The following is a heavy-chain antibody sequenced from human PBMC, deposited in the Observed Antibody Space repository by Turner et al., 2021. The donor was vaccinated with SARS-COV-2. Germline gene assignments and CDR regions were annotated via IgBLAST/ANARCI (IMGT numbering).Heavy chain of an antibody. D-gene: IGHD1-26*01. Sequence: QVQLVESGGGVVQPGRSLRLSCAASEFTFSSYAMHWVRQAPGKGLEWVAVISYDGDNKYYADSVKGGFTISRDNSKNTLYLQMNSLRAEDTAVYYCAGGNGNYFTWFDPWGQGTLVTVSS. CDR1: EFTFSSYA. J-gene: IGHJ5*02. CDR3: AGGNGNYFTWFDP. CDR2: ISYDGDNK. V-gene: IGHV3-30*04.